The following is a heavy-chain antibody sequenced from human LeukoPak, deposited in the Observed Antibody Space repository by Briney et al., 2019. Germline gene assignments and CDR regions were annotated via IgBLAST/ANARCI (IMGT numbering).Heavy chain of an antibody. CDR1: GGSISSGDYY. CDR3: AREVVAATRDGVDP. Sequence: SQTLSLTCTVSGGSISSGDYYWSWIRQPPGKGLEWIGYIYYSGSTYYNPSLKSRVTISVDTSKNQFSLKRSSVTAADTAVYYCAREVVAATRDGVDPWGQGTLVTVSS. J-gene: IGHJ5*02. D-gene: IGHD2-15*01. CDR2: IYYSGST. V-gene: IGHV4-30-4*08.